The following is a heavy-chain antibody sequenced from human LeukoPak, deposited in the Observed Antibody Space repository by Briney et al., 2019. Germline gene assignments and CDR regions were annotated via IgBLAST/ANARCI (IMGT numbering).Heavy chain of an antibody. CDR1: GYTFTGYY. J-gene: IGHJ5*02. V-gene: IGHV1-2*02. D-gene: IGHD3-9*01. Sequence: GASVKVSCKASGYTFTGYYMNWVRRAPGQGLEWMGWINSDSGFTKYAQKFQGRVTMTRDTSITTVYMDLTRLTSDDTAVYYCARHFDMKGFDPWGQGTLVTVSS. CDR2: INSDSGFT. CDR3: ARHFDMKGFDP.